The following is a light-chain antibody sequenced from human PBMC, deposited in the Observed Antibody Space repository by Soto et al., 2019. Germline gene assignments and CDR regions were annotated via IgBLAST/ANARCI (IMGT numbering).Light chain of an antibody. J-gene: IGLJ1*01. CDR2: EGS. Sequence: QSALPQPASVSGSPGQSITISCSGTSADIGTYNLVSWYQQHPGKAPKLMIYEGSRRPSGVSNRFSGSKSGNTASLTISGLQAEDEADYYCSSYTSSSTYVFGTGTKLTVL. CDR3: SSYTSSSTYV. V-gene: IGLV2-14*02. CDR1: SADIGTYNL.